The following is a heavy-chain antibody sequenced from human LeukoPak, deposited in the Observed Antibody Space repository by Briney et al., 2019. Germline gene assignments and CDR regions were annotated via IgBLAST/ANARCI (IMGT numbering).Heavy chain of an antibody. V-gene: IGHV3-21*01. CDR1: GFTFSSYS. CDR3: ARDKGYCSSTSCYSYEAFDI. D-gene: IGHD2-2*02. CDR2: ISSSSSYI. Sequence: GGSLRLSCAASGFTFSSYSMNWVRQAPGKGLEWVSSISSSSSYIYYADSVKGRFTISRDNAKNSLYLQMNSLRAEDTAVYYCARDKGYCSSTSCYSYEAFDIWSQGTMVTVSS. J-gene: IGHJ3*02.